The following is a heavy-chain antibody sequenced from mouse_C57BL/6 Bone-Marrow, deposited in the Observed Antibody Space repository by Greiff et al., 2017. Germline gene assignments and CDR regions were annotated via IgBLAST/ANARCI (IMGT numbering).Heavy chain of an antibody. V-gene: IGHV1-39*01. CDR2: INPNYGTT. Sequence: VQLQQSGPELVKPGASVKISCKASGYSFTDYNMNWVKQSDGKSLEWIGVINPNYGTTSYNQKFKGKATLTVDQSSSTAYMQLNSLTSEDSAVYYCAPFTTVPQAWFAYWGQGTLVTVSA. CDR3: APFTTVPQAWFAY. J-gene: IGHJ3*01. CDR1: GYSFTDYN. D-gene: IGHD1-1*01.